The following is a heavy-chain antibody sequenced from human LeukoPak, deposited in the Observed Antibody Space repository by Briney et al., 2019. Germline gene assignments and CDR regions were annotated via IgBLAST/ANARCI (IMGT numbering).Heavy chain of an antibody. CDR1: GGTFSSYA. CDR2: IIPIFGTA. V-gene: IGHV1-69*05. J-gene: IGHJ4*02. CDR3: ARDFSEYGAHQGVSMDY. D-gene: IGHD4/OR15-4a*01. Sequence: ASVKVSCKASGGTFSSYAISWVRHAPGQGLEWMGGIIPIFGTANYAQKFQGRVTITTDESTSTAYMELSSLRSEDTAVYYCARDFSEYGAHQGVSMDYWGQGTLVTVSS.